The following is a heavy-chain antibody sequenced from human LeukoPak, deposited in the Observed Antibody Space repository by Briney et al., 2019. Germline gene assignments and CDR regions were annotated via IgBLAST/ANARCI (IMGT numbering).Heavy chain of an antibody. CDR2: IYTSGST. CDR1: DGSFSGYY. CDR3: AREGGYGGNPGLFDY. D-gene: IGHD4-23*01. V-gene: IGHV4-4*07. Sequence: SETLSLTCAVYDGSFSGYYWSWIRQPAGKGLEWIGRIYTSGSTNYNPSLKSRVTISVDTSKNQFSLKLSSVTAADTAVYYCAREGGYGGNPGLFDYWGQGTLVTVSS. J-gene: IGHJ4*02.